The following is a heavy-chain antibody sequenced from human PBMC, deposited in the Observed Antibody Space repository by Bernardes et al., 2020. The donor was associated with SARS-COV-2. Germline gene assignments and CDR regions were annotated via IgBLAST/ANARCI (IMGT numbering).Heavy chain of an antibody. CDR1: GGSIRSNGYY. Sequence: SQSLSRTCTVSGGSIRSNGYYWGWVRQPPGKGLEWIGSMFYSGSTDYNPSLKSRVTISADTSKNQFSLKLSSVTAADSAVYHCARHGIYGDYPYYYGMDVWGQGTTVTVSS. J-gene: IGHJ6*02. CDR2: MFYSGST. V-gene: IGHV4-39*01. D-gene: IGHD4-17*01. CDR3: ARHGIYGDYPYYYGMDV.